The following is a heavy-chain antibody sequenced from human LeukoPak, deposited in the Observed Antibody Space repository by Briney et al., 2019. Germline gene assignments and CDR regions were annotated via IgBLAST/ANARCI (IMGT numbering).Heavy chain of an antibody. CDR1: GGSISRSIYY. CDR2: VSYSGTS. V-gene: IGHV4-39*01. CDR3: APVAGLYKWSDP. D-gene: IGHD6-19*01. Sequence: PSETLSLTCTVSGGSISRSIYYWGWIRQPPGKGLEWIGTVSYSGTSYYSPSLKNRVTMSVDPTKNQFSLKLKSATVTDTAVYYCAPVAGLYKWSDPWGQGILVTASS. J-gene: IGHJ5*02.